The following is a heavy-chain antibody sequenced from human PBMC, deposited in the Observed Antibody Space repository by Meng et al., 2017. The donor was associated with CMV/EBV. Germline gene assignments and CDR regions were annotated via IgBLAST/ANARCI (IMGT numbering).Heavy chain of an antibody. V-gene: IGHV1-18*01. J-gene: IGHJ6*02. CDR3: AREIAARNYYYYGMDF. D-gene: IGHD6-6*01. Sequence: ASVKVSCKASGYTFTSYGISWVRQAPGQGLEWMGWISAYNGNTNYAQKLQGRVTMTTDTSTSTAYMELRSLRSEDTAVYYCAREIAARNYYYYGMDFWGQGTTVTVSS. CDR2: ISAYNGNT. CDR1: GYTFTSYG.